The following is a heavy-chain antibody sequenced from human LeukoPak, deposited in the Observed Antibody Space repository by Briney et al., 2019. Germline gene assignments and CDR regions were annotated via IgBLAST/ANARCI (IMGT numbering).Heavy chain of an antibody. CDR1: GFTFSSYW. V-gene: IGHV3-7*01. J-gene: IGHJ4*02. CDR2: IKQDGSEK. Sequence: GGSLRLSCAASGFTFSSYWMSWVRQAPGKGLEWVANIKQDGSEKYYVDSVKGRFTISRDNAKNSLYLQMNSLRAEDTAVYYCARDQWEDIVVGGFDYWGQGALVTVSS. D-gene: IGHD2-15*01. CDR3: ARDQWEDIVVGGFDY.